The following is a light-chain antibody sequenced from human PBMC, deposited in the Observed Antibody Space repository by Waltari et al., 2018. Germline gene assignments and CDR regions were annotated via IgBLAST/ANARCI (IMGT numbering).Light chain of an antibody. V-gene: IGKV4-1*01. CDR2: RAS. J-gene: IGKJ2*01. CDR1: QTILRSPTYGNA. CDR3: QQYYSLPYT. Sequence: DIVMTQSPDFLPVSLGERATITCRSSQTILRSPTYGNALAWFPQRPGQPPKLPIYRASSRDPGVPDRFSGSGSGTDFTLTISSLQAEDVAVYYCQQYYSLPYTFGPGTRLEIK.